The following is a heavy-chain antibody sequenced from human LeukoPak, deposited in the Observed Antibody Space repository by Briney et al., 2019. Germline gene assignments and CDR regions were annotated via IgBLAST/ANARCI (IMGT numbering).Heavy chain of an antibody. V-gene: IGHV1-24*01. D-gene: IGHD3-22*01. CDR2: FDPEDGET. J-gene: IGHJ4*02. CDR1: GYTLTELS. CDR3: AYYYDSSGYLALYY. Sequence: GASVKVSCKVSGYTLTELSMHWVRPAPGKGLEWMGGFDPEDGETIYAQKFQGRVTMTEDTSTDTAYMELSSLRSEDTAVYYCAYYYDSSGYLALYYWGQGTLVTVSS.